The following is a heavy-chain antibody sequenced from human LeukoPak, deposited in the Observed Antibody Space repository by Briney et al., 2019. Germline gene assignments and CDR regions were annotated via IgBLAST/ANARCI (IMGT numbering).Heavy chain of an antibody. CDR2: IRYDGSNK. Sequence: GGSLRLSCAAAGLTFSTNSMNWVRQAPGKGLEWVAFIRYDGSNKYYADSVKGRFTISRDNSKNTLYLQINSLRAEDTAVYYCARGIAAAGTALYNWGQGTLLTVSS. V-gene: IGHV3-30*02. CDR1: GLTFSTNS. CDR3: ARGIAAAGTALYN. D-gene: IGHD6-13*01. J-gene: IGHJ4*02.